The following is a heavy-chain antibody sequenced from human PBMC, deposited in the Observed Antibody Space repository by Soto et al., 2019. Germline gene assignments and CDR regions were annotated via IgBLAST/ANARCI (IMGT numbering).Heavy chain of an antibody. CDR2: ISSSGSVI. V-gene: IGHV3-48*03. D-gene: IGHD3-22*01. Sequence: GGSLTLSCAAFGFSFSNYEMNWVRQAQGKGLEWVSYISSSGSVIYYADSVKGRFTISRDNAKNSLYLQMNSLRAEDTAAYYCAREAYDYYDSSGYCPFDHWGQGTLVTVSS. CDR3: AREAYDYYDSSGYCPFDH. CDR1: GFSFSNYE. J-gene: IGHJ4*02.